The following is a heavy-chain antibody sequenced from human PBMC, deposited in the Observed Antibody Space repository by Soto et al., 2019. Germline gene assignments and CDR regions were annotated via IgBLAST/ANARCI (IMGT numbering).Heavy chain of an antibody. Sequence: QVQLQESGPRLVKPSGTLSLTCAVSGTSISSNFWWSWVRQPPGKGLEWIGEAHPSGTTNYNPSLESRVTISVDKSNNQLSLNLNSLTAADTAVFFCARHVGVAGTRGFDYWGQGVLVAVSS. CDR3: ARHVGVAGTRGFDY. CDR1: GTSISSNFW. CDR2: AHPSGTT. V-gene: IGHV4-4*02. D-gene: IGHD6-19*01. J-gene: IGHJ4*02.